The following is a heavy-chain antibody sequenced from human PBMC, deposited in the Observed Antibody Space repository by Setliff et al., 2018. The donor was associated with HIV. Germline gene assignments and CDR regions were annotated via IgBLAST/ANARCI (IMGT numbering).Heavy chain of an antibody. CDR3: ARHSITLVVGVPERDDAFDI. CDR2: VNHSGST. CDR1: GGSFSGHY. V-gene: IGHV4-34*01. D-gene: IGHD3-22*01. Sequence: SETLSLTCAVYGGSFSGHYWSWIRQPPGKGLEWIGEVNHSGSTNYNPSLKSRVTISVDTSKNQFSLKLSSVTAADTAVYYCARHSITLVVGVPERDDAFDIWGQGTMVTVSS. J-gene: IGHJ3*02.